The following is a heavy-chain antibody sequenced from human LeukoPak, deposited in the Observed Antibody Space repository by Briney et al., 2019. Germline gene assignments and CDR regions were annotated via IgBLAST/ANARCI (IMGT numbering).Heavy chain of an antibody. CDR1: GGSISSSSSY. J-gene: IGHJ5*02. D-gene: IGHD3-3*01. CDR3: ATGWSGYHWTT. V-gene: IGHV4-39*07. CDR2: LYYRGNT. Sequence: SETLSLTCTVSGGSISSSSSYWGWIRQTPGRGLEWIGSLYYRGNTYYNTSLKSRVTISVDTSKNQFSLKLNSVTAADTAVYYCATGWSGYHWTTWGQGTLVAVSS.